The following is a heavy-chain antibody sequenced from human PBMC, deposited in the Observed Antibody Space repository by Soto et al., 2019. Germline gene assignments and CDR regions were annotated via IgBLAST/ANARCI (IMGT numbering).Heavy chain of an antibody. V-gene: IGHV4-39*01. Sequence: SETLSLTCAVCGECISTTSYYGGWISQPPGKGLECIGSFYYSGSTYYNPSLKSRVTISVDTSKNQFSLKLSSVTAADTAVYYCERRGVFHQYYYYMDGWGKGTTVTVSS. D-gene: IGHD6-13*01. CDR1: GECISTTSYY. CDR3: ERRGVFHQYYYYMDG. J-gene: IGHJ6*03. CDR2: FYYSGST.